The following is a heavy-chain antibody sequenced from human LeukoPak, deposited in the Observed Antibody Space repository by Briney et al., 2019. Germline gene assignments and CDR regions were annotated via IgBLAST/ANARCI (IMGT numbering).Heavy chain of an antibody. CDR3: ARHLQLWYRPNWYIDL. D-gene: IGHD5-18*01. Sequence: PSETLSLTRTVSGGSISSYYWSWIRQPPGKGLEWIGYIYYSGTTNYNPSHKSRGTISVDTSKNQFSLKLSSVTAADTAVYYCARHLQLWYRPNWYIDLWGRGTLVTVSS. J-gene: IGHJ2*01. CDR1: GGSISSYY. V-gene: IGHV4-59*08. CDR2: IYYSGTT.